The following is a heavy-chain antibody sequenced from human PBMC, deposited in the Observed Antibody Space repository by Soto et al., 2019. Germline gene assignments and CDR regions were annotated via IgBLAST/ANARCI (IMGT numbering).Heavy chain of an antibody. CDR1: VDSFTGPNW. V-gene: IGHV4-4*02. J-gene: IGHJ4*02. D-gene: IGHD1-26*01. Sequence: QVQLQESGPGLVKPWGTLTLTCAVSVDSFTGPNWWTWVRQPPGKGLEWIGDILQTGHTDYSPSLSGRLPISSVTAKRELTLTLTPASATEAAVYYIARSLRGGGGKWDLVYRGQGAGVSGSS. CDR3: ARSLRGGGGKWDLVY. CDR2: ILQTGHT.